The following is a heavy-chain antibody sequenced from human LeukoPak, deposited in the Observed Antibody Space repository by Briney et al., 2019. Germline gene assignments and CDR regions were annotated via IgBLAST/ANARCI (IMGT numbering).Heavy chain of an antibody. CDR2: IIPTFGTA. CDR3: ARDYGSGRASNWFDP. CDR1: GGTFSSYA. Sequence: SVKVSCKASGGTFSSYAISWVRQAPGQGLEWMGGIIPTFGTANYAQKFQGRVIMTRDTSTNTVYMELNSLRSEDTAVYYCARDYGSGRASNWFDPWGQGTLVTVSS. J-gene: IGHJ5*02. V-gene: IGHV1-69*05. D-gene: IGHD3-10*01.